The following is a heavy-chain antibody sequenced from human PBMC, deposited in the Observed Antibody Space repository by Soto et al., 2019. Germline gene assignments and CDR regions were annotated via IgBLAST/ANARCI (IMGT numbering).Heavy chain of an antibody. CDR1: GYTFTSYG. V-gene: IGHV1-18*01. CDR2: ISAYNGNT. CDR3: ARESSSSCHDY. D-gene: IGHD6-13*01. Sequence: QVQLVQSGAEVKKPGASVKVSCKASGYTFTSYGISWVRQDPGQGLEWMGWISAYNGNTNYAQKIQGRVTMTTDTSTSPAYMELRSLRSDATALYYCARESSSSCHDYWGQGTLVTVSS. J-gene: IGHJ4*02.